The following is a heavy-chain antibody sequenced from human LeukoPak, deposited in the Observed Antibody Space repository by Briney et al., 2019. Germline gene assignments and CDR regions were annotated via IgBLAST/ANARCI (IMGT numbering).Heavy chain of an antibody. V-gene: IGHV4-59*08. CDR1: GDSISSYY. CDR3: ARKGNWGSYYFDY. J-gene: IGHJ4*02. D-gene: IGHD3-16*01. CDR2: IYHSGST. Sequence: SETLSLTCTVSGDSISSYYWSWIRQPPGKGLEWIGYIYHSGSTNYHPSLKSRVTISIDTTKNQFSLKLSSVSAADTAVYYCARKGNWGSYYFDYWGQGTLVTVSS.